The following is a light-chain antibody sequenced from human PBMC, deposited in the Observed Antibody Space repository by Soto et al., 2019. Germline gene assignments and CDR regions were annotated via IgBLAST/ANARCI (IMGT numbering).Light chain of an antibody. V-gene: IGKV1-5*01. CDR2: DAS. CDR3: QQYNSYSRT. J-gene: IGKJ1*01. Sequence: DFQMTQSPTTLSASVGDRVTLACRASQNIRSRLAWFQQKPGKAPKLLIYDASSLESGVPQRFSGSGSGTEFTLTISSLQTDDFSTYYCQQYNSYSRTFGQGTKVDIK. CDR1: QNIRSR.